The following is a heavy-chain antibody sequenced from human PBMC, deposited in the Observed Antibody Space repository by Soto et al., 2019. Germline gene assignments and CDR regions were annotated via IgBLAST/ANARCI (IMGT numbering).Heavy chain of an antibody. CDR3: ARASPSSWYDY. Sequence: PSETLSLTCIVSGYSIRNGYYLVWIRQPPGKGLEWIGSIYHSGSAYYNPSLKSRVTISVDTSRNQFSLKLSSVTASDTAIYYCARASPSSWYDYWGQGTLVTVSS. D-gene: IGHD6-13*01. J-gene: IGHJ4*02. CDR2: IYHSGSA. V-gene: IGHV4-38-2*02. CDR1: GYSIRNGYY.